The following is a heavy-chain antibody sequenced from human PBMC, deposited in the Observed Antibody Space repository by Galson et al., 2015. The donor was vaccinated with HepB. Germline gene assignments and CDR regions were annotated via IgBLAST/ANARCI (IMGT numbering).Heavy chain of an antibody. Sequence: SVKVSCKASGYTFTSYYMHWVRQAPGQGLEWMGIINPSGGSTSYAQKFQGRVTMTRDTPTSTAYMELSSLRSEDTAVHYCAGGGSGLTVTTRFYYYYGMDVWGQGTTVTVSS. V-gene: IGHV1-46*01. CDR2: INPSGGST. D-gene: IGHD4-17*01. J-gene: IGHJ6*02. CDR1: GYTFTSYY. CDR3: AGGGSGLTVTTRFYYYYGMDV.